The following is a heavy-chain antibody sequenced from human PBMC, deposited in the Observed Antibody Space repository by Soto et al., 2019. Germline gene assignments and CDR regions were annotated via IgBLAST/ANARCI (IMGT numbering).Heavy chain of an antibody. V-gene: IGHV3-11*01. CDR2: ISSGGSAI. CDR3: ARRGYCSGGSCYIRMDV. J-gene: IGHJ6*03. Sequence: QVQLVESGGGLVKPGGSLRLSCAASGFTFSDYYMTWIRQAPGKGLEWVSYISSGGSAIYYAASVKGRFTISRDNAKNSLYLQMNSLSGEDTAVYYCARRGYCSGGSCYIRMDVWGKGTTVTVSS. CDR1: GFTFSDYY. D-gene: IGHD2-15*01.